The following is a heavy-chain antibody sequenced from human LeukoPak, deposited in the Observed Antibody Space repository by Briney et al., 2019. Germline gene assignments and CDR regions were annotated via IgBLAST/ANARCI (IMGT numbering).Heavy chain of an antibody. CDR3: ARDLAYSRLDY. CDR1: GLTFSSSW. V-gene: IGHV3-7*01. D-gene: IGHD5-18*01. CDR2: INPDGDKK. J-gene: IGHJ4*02. Sequence: TGGSLRLSCAVSGLTFSSSWMDWVRHAPGKGLEWVASINPDGDKKYSADSVKGRFTISRDNAENSLYLQMNSLRVEDTAFYYCARDLAYSRLDYWGQGMLVAVSS.